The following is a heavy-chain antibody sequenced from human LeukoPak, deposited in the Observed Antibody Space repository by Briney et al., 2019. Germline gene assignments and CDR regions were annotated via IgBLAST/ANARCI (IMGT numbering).Heavy chain of an antibody. V-gene: IGHV1-46*01. Sequence: ASVKVSCKASGYTFTFYYIYWVRQAPGQGLEWMGIINPSGDNTSYAQKFQGRVTMTRDTSISTAYMELSSLRSDDTAVYYCARGRLGTWFGELKAWGQGTLVTVSS. D-gene: IGHD3-10*01. CDR1: GYTFTFYY. J-gene: IGHJ5*02. CDR3: ARGRLGTWFGELKA. CDR2: INPSGDNT.